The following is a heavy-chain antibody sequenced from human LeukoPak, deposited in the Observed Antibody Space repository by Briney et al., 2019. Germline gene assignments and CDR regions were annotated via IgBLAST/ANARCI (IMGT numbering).Heavy chain of an antibody. CDR3: ARGGLNDFWSGYTY. CDR2: IYSGGST. V-gene: IGHV3-53*05. J-gene: IGHJ4*02. Sequence: PGGSLRLSCAASGFTVSSNYMSWVRQAPGKGLEWVSVIYSGGSTYYADSVKGRFTISRDNSKNTLYLQMNSLRAEDTAVYYCARGGLNDFWSGYTYWGQGTLVTVS. D-gene: IGHD3-3*01. CDR1: GFTVSSNY.